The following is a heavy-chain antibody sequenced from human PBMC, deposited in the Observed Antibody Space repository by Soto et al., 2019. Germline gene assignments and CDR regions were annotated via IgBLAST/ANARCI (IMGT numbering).Heavy chain of an antibody. CDR2: VNWKCGST. CDR3: VRGASLNFDY. V-gene: IGHV3-20*04. J-gene: IGHJ4*02. D-gene: IGHD1-26*01. Sequence: EVQLVESGGGVLRPGGSLRLSCAASGFTFDDYGMSWARQAPGKGLEWVSGVNWKCGSTGYADSVKGRFTISRDNAKNSLYLQMNSLRAEDTAFYYCVRGASLNFDYWGQGTLVTVSS. CDR1: GFTFDDYG.